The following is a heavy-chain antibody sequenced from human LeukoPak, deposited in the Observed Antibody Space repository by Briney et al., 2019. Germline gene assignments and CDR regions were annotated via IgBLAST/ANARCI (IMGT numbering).Heavy chain of an antibody. CDR2: ISSSGSTI. CDR1: GFIFSSYE. CDR3: ARLVVAANYGMDV. V-gene: IGHV3-48*03. Sequence: PGGSLRLSRAACGFIFSSYEMNWVRQATGKGLEWVSYISSSGSTIYYADSVKGRFTISRDNAKNSLYLQMNSLRAEDTAVYYCARLVVAANYGMDVWGKGTTVTVSS. J-gene: IGHJ6*04. D-gene: IGHD2-15*01.